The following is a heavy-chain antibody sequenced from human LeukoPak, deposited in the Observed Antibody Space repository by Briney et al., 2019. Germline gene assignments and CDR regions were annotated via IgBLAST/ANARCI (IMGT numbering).Heavy chain of an antibody. D-gene: IGHD6-13*01. V-gene: IGHV1-69*01. CDR1: GGTFSSYA. Sequence: SVKVSCKASGGTFSSYAISWVRQAPRQGLEWMGGIIPIFGTANYAQKFQGRVTITADESTSTAYMELSSLRSEDTAVYYCARGSYPAGTADYWGQGTLVTVSS. J-gene: IGHJ4*02. CDR2: IIPIFGTA. CDR3: ARGSYPAGTADY.